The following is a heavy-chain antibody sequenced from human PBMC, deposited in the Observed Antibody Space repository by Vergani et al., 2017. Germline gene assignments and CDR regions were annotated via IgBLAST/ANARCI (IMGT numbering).Heavy chain of an antibody. V-gene: IGHV1-46*03. J-gene: IGHJ4*02. Sequence: QVPVVQSGAEVKKSGASVNVFCKTSGYTFSNYYMHWVRQAPGQGLEWMGIINPSGGHTNYAQKSQGRVTMTRDTSTRPVYMELSSLRSEDTAIYYCARGDYGILTGYRYWGQGTLVTVSA. CDR3: ARGDYGILTGYRY. CDR1: GYTFSNYY. CDR2: INPSGGHT. D-gene: IGHD3-9*01.